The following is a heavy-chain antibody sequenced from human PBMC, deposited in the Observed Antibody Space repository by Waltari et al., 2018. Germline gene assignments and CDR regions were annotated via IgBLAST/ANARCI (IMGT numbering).Heavy chain of an antibody. J-gene: IGHJ4*02. D-gene: IGHD2-21*02. V-gene: IGHV1-69*05. CDR1: GGTFSSYA. Sequence: QVQLVQSGAEVKKPGSSVKVSCKASGGTFSSYAISWVRQAPGQGLEWMGGIIPIFGTANDAQKFQGRGTITTDESTSTAYMERSSLRSEDTAVYYCARMYGGNSGFDYWGQGTLVTVSS. CDR3: ARMYGGNSGFDY. CDR2: IIPIFGTA.